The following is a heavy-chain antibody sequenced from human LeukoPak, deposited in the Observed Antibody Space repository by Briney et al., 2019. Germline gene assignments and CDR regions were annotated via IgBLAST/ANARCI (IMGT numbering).Heavy chain of an antibody. Sequence: GASVKVSCKASGYTFTSYGISWVRQAPGQGLEWMGWISAYNGNTNYAQKLQGRVTMTTVTSTSTAYMELRSLRSDDTAVYYCARVRNYYDSSGYEYASLDYWGQGTLVTVSS. CDR2: ISAYNGNT. J-gene: IGHJ4*02. V-gene: IGHV1-18*01. CDR1: GYTFTSYG. CDR3: ARVRNYYDSSGYEYASLDY. D-gene: IGHD3-22*01.